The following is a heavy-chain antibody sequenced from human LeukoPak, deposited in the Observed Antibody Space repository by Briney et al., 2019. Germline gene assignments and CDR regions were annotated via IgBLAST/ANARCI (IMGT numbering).Heavy chain of an antibody. D-gene: IGHD6-13*01. J-gene: IGHJ4*02. CDR3: ARAAAGTHYFDY. Sequence: ASETLSLTCTVSGGSISSYYCSWIRQPPGKGLEWIGYIYYSGSTNYNPSLKSRVTISVDTSKNQFSLKLSSVTAADTAVYYCARAAAGTHYFDYWGQGTLVTVSS. CDR2: IYYSGST. V-gene: IGHV4-59*01. CDR1: GGSISSYY.